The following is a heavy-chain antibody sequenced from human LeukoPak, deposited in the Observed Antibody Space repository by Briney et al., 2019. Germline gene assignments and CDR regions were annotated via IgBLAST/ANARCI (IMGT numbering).Heavy chain of an antibody. CDR1: GGSISSYY. V-gene: IGHV4-4*07. Sequence: SETLSLTCTVAGGSISSYYWSWIRQPAGKGREWIGRIYTSGSTNYNPSLKSRVTMSVDTSKNQSSLKLSSVPAADTAAYYCACYYYGSGSYYNEAFDIWGQGTMVTVSS. CDR3: ACYYYGSGSYYNEAFDI. CDR2: IYTSGST. J-gene: IGHJ3*02. D-gene: IGHD3-10*01.